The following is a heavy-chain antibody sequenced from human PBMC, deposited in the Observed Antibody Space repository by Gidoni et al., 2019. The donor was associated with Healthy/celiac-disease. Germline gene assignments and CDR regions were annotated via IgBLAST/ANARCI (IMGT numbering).Heavy chain of an antibody. J-gene: IGHJ5*02. CDR2: ISGSCGST. CDR1: GFTFRSYA. Sequence: EVQLLESGGGVVQPGGSLRLSCAASGFTFRSYARTWVRQAPGKGLEWVSAISGSCGSTYYADSVKGRFTISRDNSKNTLYLQMNSLRAEDTAVYYCAKGIYYYDSGWFDPWGQGTLVTVSS. D-gene: IGHD3-22*01. V-gene: IGHV3-23*01. CDR3: AKGIYYYDSGWFDP.